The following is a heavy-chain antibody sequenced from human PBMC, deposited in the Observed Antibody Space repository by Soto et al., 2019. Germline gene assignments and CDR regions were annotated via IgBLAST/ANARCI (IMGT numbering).Heavy chain of an antibody. Sequence: SETLSLTCTVSGGSISSGDYYWSWIRQPPGKGLEWIGYIYYSGSTYYNPSLKSRVTISVDTSKNQFSLKLSSVTAADTAVYYCAREGEGPLRRYTPGNGNRAFDIWGQGTMVTVSS. J-gene: IGHJ3*02. D-gene: IGHD3-16*01. CDR2: IYYSGST. V-gene: IGHV4-30-4*01. CDR1: GGSISSGDYY. CDR3: AREGEGPLRRYTPGNGNRAFDI.